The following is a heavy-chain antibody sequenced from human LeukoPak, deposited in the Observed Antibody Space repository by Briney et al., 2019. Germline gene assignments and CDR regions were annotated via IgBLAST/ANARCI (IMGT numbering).Heavy chain of an antibody. CDR3: ARGGDSLSYYFDY. Sequence: SVKVSCKASGGTFSSYAISWVRQAPRQGLEWMGRIIPILGIANYAQKFQGRVTITADKSTSTAYMELSSLRSEDTAVYYCARGGDSLSYYFDYWGQGTLVTVSS. V-gene: IGHV1-69*04. J-gene: IGHJ4*02. CDR2: IIPILGIA. CDR1: GGTFSSYA. D-gene: IGHD3-10*01.